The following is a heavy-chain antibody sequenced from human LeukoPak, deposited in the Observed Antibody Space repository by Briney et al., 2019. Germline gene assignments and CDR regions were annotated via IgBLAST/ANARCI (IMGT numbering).Heavy chain of an antibody. V-gene: IGHV1-18*01. CDR2: ISAYNGNT. J-gene: IGHJ4*02. D-gene: IGHD3-22*01. Sequence: ASVKVSCKASGYTFTSYGISWVRQAPGQGLEWMGWISAYNGNTSYAQKLQGRVTMTTDTSTSTAYMELRSLRSDDTAVYYCARGHRTSLDYYDSSGYSPPDYWGQGTLVTVSS. CDR1: GYTFTSYG. CDR3: ARGHRTSLDYYDSSGYSPPDY.